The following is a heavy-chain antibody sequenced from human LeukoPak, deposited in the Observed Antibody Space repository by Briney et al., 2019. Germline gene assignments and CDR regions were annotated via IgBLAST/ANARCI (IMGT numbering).Heavy chain of an antibody. CDR2: IYYSGST. Sequence: PSETLSLTCTVSGGSISNYYWNWIRQPPGQGLEWIGHIYYSGSTNYNPSLKSRVTISVDTSKNQFSLKLSSVTAADTAVYYCARTVNYYMDVWGKGTTVTVSS. J-gene: IGHJ6*03. CDR3: ARTVNYYMDV. CDR1: GGSISNYY. V-gene: IGHV4-59*01.